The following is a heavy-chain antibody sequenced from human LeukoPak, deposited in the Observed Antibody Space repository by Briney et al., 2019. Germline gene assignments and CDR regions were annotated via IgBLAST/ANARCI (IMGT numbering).Heavy chain of an antibody. CDR2: ISGSGGST. V-gene: IGHV3-23*01. CDR3: AKDRSYGAWYFDL. J-gene: IGHJ2*01. Sequence: GGSLRLSCVASGFTFSSYAMSWVRQAPGQGLEWVSAISGSGGSTYYADSVKGRLTISRDNSKNTLYLQMNSLRIEDTALYYCAKDRSYGAWYFDLWGRGTLVTVSS. D-gene: IGHD4/OR15-4a*01. CDR1: GFTFSSYA.